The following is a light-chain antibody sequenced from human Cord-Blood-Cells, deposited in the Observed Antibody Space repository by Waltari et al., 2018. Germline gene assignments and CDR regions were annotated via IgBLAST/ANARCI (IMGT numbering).Light chain of an antibody. CDR2: KAS. J-gene: IGKJ1*01. CDR1: TSISSW. Sequence: DIQMTQSPSTLSASVGDRVTITCRASTSISSWLAWYQQKPGKAPKLLIHKASSLESGVPSRFSGSGSGTEFTLTISSLQPDDFATYYCQQYNSYTWTFGQGTKVEIK. V-gene: IGKV1-5*03. CDR3: QQYNSYTWT.